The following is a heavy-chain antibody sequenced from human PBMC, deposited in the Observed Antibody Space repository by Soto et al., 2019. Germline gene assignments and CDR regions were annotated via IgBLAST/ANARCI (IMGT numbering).Heavy chain of an antibody. D-gene: IGHD2-2*01. J-gene: IGHJ4*02. Sequence: QVQLVQSGAEVKKPGASVKVSCKASGYTFASYAISWMRQAPGQGLEWMGWISAYNGKTNDAQKLQGRVTMTSDASTSTAYMELRSLRSDDTAVYYCAREPPPPEYWGQGTLVTVSS. CDR2: ISAYNGKT. CDR3: AREPPPPEY. V-gene: IGHV1-18*01. CDR1: GYTFASYA.